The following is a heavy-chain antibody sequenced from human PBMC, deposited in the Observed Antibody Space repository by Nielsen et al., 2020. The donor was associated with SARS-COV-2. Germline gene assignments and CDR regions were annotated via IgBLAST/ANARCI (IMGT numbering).Heavy chain of an antibody. CDR2: IKQDGSEK. D-gene: IGHD6-6*01. CDR1: GFTFSTYA. Sequence: GGSLRLSCATSGFTFSTYAMSWVRQAPGKGLEWVANIKQDGSEKYFIDSVKGRFTISKDSAKNTLYLQMSSLRVEDTAVYYCARDMPGGVAARPWFDPRGQGTLVTVSS. J-gene: IGHJ5*02. V-gene: IGHV3-7*01. CDR3: ARDMPGGVAARPWFDP.